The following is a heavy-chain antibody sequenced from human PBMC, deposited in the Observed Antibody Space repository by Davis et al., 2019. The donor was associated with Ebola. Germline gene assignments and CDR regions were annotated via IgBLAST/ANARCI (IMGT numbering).Heavy chain of an antibody. V-gene: IGHV1-69*13. J-gene: IGHJ5*01. CDR3: TRGRDCTKGVCYKAHWFDS. CDR2: IISIFGTT. Sequence: SVKVSCKASGGTFSNYDISWVRQAPGQGLEWMGGIISIFGTTKYAQKFQGRVTITADESTRTAYMELSSLRSDDTAVYYCTRGRDCTKGVCYKAHWFDSWGLGTLVTVSS. D-gene: IGHD2-8*01. CDR1: GGTFSNYD.